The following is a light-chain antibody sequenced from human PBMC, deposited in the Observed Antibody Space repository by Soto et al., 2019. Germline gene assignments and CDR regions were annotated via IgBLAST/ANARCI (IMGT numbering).Light chain of an antibody. CDR1: QTVSSSY. J-gene: IGKJ1*01. Sequence: EIVLTQSPDTLALSTGERATLSCRASQTVSSSYLAWYQQKAGQAPRLLIYGASSRATDIPDRFSGSGYRTEFTLTISRLELEDIAVYFCHQYASPVWTFGQGTKV. CDR3: HQYASPVWT. CDR2: GAS. V-gene: IGKV3-20*01.